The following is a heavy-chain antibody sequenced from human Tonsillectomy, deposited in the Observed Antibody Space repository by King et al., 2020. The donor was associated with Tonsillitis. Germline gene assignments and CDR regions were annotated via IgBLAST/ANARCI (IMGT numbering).Heavy chain of an antibody. CDR2: IYYSGST. D-gene: IGHD1-1*01. J-gene: IGHJ3*02. CDR1: GCSISSYY. V-gene: IGHV4-59*01. CDR3: AREISLADAFDI. Sequence: VQLQASGPGLVKPSETPSLTCTVSGCSISSYYWSWIRQPPGKGLEWIGFIYYSGSTNYNPSLKSRVTMSVDTSKSQFSPKLSSVTAADTAVYYCAREISLADAFDIWGQGTMVTVSS.